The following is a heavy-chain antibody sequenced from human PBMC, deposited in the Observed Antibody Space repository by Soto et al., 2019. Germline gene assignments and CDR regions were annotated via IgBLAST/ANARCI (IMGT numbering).Heavy chain of an antibody. J-gene: IGHJ5*02. CDR3: ARRSRSGSYYHPWFDP. D-gene: IGHD1-26*01. V-gene: IGHV3-30*03. Sequence: TLRLSCASSGFTLSSYGMHWVRQAPGKGLEWVAVISYDGSNKYYADSVKGRFTISRDNSKNTLYLQWSSLKASDTAMYYCARRSRSGSYYHPWFDPWGQGTLVTVSS. CDR2: ISYDGSNK. CDR1: GFTLSSYG.